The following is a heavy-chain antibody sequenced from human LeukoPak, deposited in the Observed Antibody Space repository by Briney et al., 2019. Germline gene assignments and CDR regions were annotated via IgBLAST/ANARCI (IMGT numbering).Heavy chain of an antibody. CDR3: ARGRRDRRYCSSTSCPYYFDY. V-gene: IGHV1-69*13. CDR2: IIPIFGTA. CDR1: GGTFSSYA. J-gene: IGHJ4*02. Sequence: GASVKVSCKASGGTFSSYAISWVRQAPGQGLEWMGGIIPIFGTANYAQKFQGRVTITADESTSTAYMELSSLRSEDTAVYYCARGRRDRRYCSSTSCPYYFDYWGQGTLVTVSS. D-gene: IGHD2-2*01.